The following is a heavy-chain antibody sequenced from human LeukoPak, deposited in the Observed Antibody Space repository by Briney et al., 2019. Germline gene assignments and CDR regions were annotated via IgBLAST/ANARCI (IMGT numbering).Heavy chain of an antibody. CDR3: ARHRSGSFLKLYYYYMDV. V-gene: IGHV4-34*01. CDR1: RASFRGYY. Sequence: SETLSFTYSVYRASFRGYYWSWIRQPPGKWLEWIGEITQSGSTNYNTSLKSRVTISVDTSKNHFSLKLSSVTAADTAVYYCARHRSGSFLKLYYYYMDVWGKGTTVTVSS. J-gene: IGHJ6*03. CDR2: ITQSGST. D-gene: IGHD3-10*01.